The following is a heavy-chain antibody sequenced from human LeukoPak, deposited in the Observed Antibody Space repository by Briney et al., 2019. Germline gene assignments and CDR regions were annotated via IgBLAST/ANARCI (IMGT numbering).Heavy chain of an antibody. Sequence: SETLSLTCTVSGGSISSYYWSWIRQPPGKGLEWIGYIYYSASTNYNPSLKSRVTISVDTSKNQFSLKLSSVTAADTAVYYCARSTWLLDKWGQGTLVTVSS. CDR3: ARSTWLLDK. CDR1: GGSISSYY. V-gene: IGHV4-59*01. D-gene: IGHD5-12*01. J-gene: IGHJ4*02. CDR2: IYYSAST.